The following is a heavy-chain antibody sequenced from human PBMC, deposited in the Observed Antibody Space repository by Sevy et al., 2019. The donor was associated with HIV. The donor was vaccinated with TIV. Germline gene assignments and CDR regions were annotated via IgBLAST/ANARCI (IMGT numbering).Heavy chain of an antibody. V-gene: IGHV3-30-3*01. CDR1: GFTFSSYA. CDR3: ARDWGSGSYPKGMPLWSTYYYYGMDV. Sequence: GGSLRLSCAASGFTFSSYAMHWVRQAPGKGLEWVAVISYDGSNKYYADSVKGRFTISRDNSKNTLYLQMNSLRAEDTAVYYCARDWGSGSYPKGMPLWSTYYYYGMDVWGQGTTVTVSS. D-gene: IGHD3-10*01. J-gene: IGHJ6*02. CDR2: ISYDGSNK.